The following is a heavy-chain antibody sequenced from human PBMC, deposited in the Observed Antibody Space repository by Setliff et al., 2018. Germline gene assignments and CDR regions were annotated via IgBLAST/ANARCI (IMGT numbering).Heavy chain of an antibody. J-gene: IGHJ3*02. CDR3: ARRPPNGFGEFGNAFDI. V-gene: IGHV3-33*01. D-gene: IGHD3-10*01. CDR2: IWYDGSNK. CDR1: GFTFSNYG. Sequence: PGGSLRLSCVASGFTFSNYGMHWVRQAPGKGLEWVAVIWYDGSNKYYADSVKGRFTISRDNSKNTLYLQMNSLRAEDTAVYYCARRPPNGFGEFGNAFDIWGQGTMVTVSS.